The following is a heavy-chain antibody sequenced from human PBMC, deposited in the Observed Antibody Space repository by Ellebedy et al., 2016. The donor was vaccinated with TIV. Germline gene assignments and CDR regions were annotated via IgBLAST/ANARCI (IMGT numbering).Heavy chain of an antibody. Sequence: MPSETLSLTCTVPGDSLTNHFWSWIRQPPGKGLEWIASIYYIGTTTYSPSLKSRVTISVDTSKNHISLTLLTSVSAADTAVYYCARVAITAAVGGGFFDLWGRGTLVSVSS. CDR1: GDSLTNHF. D-gene: IGHD6-13*01. CDR2: IYYIGTT. CDR3: ARVAITAAVGGGFFDL. J-gene: IGHJ2*01. V-gene: IGHV4-59*11.